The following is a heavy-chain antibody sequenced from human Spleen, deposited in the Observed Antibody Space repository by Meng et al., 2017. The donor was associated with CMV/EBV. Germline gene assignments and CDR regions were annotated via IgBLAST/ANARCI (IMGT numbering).Heavy chain of an antibody. D-gene: IGHD2-2*01. CDR3: ARDLEYCGSTSCFEDCFDP. V-gene: IGHV1-18*01. Sequence: YTFTNYGISGVRQAPGRGLEWIGWISPYDGPNYARNLRGRVTLTTDTSTTTAYMELRSLRSDDTAVYYCARDLEYCGSTSCFEDCFDPWGQGTLVTVSS. CDR2: ISPYDGP. J-gene: IGHJ5*02. CDR1: YTFTNYG.